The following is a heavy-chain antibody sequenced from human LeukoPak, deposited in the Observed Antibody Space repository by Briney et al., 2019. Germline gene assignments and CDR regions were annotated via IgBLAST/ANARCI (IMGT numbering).Heavy chain of an antibody. Sequence: SETLSLTCAVYGGSFSGYYWSWIRQPPGKGLEWIGEINHSGSTNYNPSLKSRVTMSVDTSKNQFSLKLSSVTAADTAVYYCARLPRSSSWNWFDPWGQGTLVTVSS. J-gene: IGHJ5*02. CDR3: ARLPRSSSWNWFDP. CDR2: INHSGST. V-gene: IGHV4-34*01. D-gene: IGHD6-13*01. CDR1: GGSFSGYY.